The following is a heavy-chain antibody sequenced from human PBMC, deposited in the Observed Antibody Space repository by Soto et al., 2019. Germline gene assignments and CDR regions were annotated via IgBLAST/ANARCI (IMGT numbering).Heavy chain of an antibody. CDR2: ISGSGGST. V-gene: IGHV3-23*01. CDR3: ARPDYYDSSAPDY. CDR1: GFTFSSYA. D-gene: IGHD3-22*01. J-gene: IGHJ4*02. Sequence: EVQLLESGGGLVQPGGSLRLSCAASGFTFSSYAMSWVRQAPGKGLEWVSAISGSGGSTYYADFVKGRFTISRHNTKNTLYLQMNSLRAEDTAVYYCARPDYYDSSAPDYWGQGTLVTVSS.